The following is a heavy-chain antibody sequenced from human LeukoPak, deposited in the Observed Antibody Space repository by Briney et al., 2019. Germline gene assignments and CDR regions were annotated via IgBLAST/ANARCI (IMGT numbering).Heavy chain of an antibody. J-gene: IGHJ6*02. CDR1: GVTVSSQY. CDR3: ARDTSGYYAMDV. Sequence: GGSLRLSCAASGVTVSSQYMNWVRRAPGKGLEWVSVIYGVDGTSYADSVKGRFTISRDNSKNTVYLQMNSLRAEDTAVYYCARDTSGYYAMDVWGQGTTVTVSS. CDR2: IYGVDGT. D-gene: IGHD2-2*01. V-gene: IGHV3-53*01.